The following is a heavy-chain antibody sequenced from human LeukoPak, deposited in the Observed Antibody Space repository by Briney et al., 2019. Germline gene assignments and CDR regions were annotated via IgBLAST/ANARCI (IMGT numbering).Heavy chain of an antibody. Sequence: ASVKVSCKVSGYTLTELSMHWVRQAPGKGLEWMGGFDLEDGETIYAQKFQGRVTITADESTSTAYMELSSLRSEDTAVYYCARTYYDFWSGYWNNWFDPWGQGTLVTVSS. V-gene: IGHV1-24*01. CDR1: GYTLTELS. J-gene: IGHJ5*02. CDR2: FDLEDGET. CDR3: ARTYYDFWSGYWNNWFDP. D-gene: IGHD3-3*01.